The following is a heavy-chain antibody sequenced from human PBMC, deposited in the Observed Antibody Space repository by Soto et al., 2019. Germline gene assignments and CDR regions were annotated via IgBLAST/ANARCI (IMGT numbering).Heavy chain of an antibody. Sequence: ASVKVSCKASGYSFTGYYMHLVRQAPGQGLEWMGWINPNSGGTNYAQRLQGRVTMTTDTSTSTAYMELRSLRSDDTAVYYCARGRGLWRGYSGYDFDYWGQGTLVTVSS. CDR1: GYSFTGYY. J-gene: IGHJ4*02. CDR3: ARGRGLWRGYSGYDFDY. CDR2: INPNSGGT. V-gene: IGHV1-2*02. D-gene: IGHD5-12*01.